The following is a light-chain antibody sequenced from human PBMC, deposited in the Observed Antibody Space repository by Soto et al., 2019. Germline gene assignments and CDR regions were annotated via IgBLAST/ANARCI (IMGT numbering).Light chain of an antibody. CDR1: QSTRNS. CDR3: QQSYSIPWT. Sequence: DIQMTQSPSSLSASGGDRVTITCRASQSTRNSLNWYQQRPGRAPRLRIYTTSSLQSGVPSRFSGSGSGTDFTLTISSLQPEDFATYYCQQSYSIPWTFGQVTKVEIK. J-gene: IGKJ1*01. CDR2: TTS. V-gene: IGKV1-39*01.